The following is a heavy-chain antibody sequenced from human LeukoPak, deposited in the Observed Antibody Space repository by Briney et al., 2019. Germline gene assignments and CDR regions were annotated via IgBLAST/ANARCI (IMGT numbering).Heavy chain of an antibody. Sequence: SETLSLTCTVCGGSISSSGYYWGWIRQPPGKGLEWIGSIYYSGSTYYNPSLKSRVTISVDTSKNQFSLKLSSVTAADTAVYYCARDLVVRGVGSTNWFDPWGQGTLVTVSS. CDR1: GGSISSSGYY. CDR3: ARDLVVRGVGSTNWFDP. D-gene: IGHD3-10*01. V-gene: IGHV4-39*07. J-gene: IGHJ5*02. CDR2: IYYSGST.